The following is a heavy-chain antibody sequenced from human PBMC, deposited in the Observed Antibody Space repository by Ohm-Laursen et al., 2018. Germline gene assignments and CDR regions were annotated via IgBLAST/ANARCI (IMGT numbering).Heavy chain of an antibody. J-gene: IGHJ2*01. CDR3: AKVTAVTTFWYCGL. Sequence: SLRLSCAASGFTFDDYAMHWVRQAPGKGLEWVSGISGNSAGVGYADSVKGRFSISRDNAKNSLYLQMNSLTPEDTALYYCAKVTAVTTFWYCGLWGRGTLVTVSS. CDR2: ISGNSAGV. D-gene: IGHD4-11*01. CDR1: GFTFDDYA. V-gene: IGHV3-9*01.